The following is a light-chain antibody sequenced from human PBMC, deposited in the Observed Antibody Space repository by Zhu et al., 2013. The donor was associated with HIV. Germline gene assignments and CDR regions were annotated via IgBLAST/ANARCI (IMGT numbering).Light chain of an antibody. CDR3: TSYTSSSTYVV. Sequence: QSALTQPASVSGSPGQSITISCTGTSSDVGGYNYVSWYQQHPGKAPKLVIYEVSNRPSGVSNRFSGSKSGNTASLTISGLQAEDEADYYCTSYTSSSTYVVFGEGPS. CDR2: EVS. CDR1: SSDVGGYNY. J-gene: IGLJ2*01. V-gene: IGLV2-14*01.